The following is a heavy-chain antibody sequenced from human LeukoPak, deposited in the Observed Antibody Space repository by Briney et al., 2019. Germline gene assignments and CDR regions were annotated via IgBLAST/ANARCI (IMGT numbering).Heavy chain of an antibody. Sequence: KASETLSLTCTVSGGSISSYYWSWIRQPPGKRLEWIGYIYYSGSTNYNPSLKSRVTISVDTSKNQFSLKLSSVTAADTAVYYCARDRYGSGSYSPFDYWGQGTLVTVSS. CDR1: GGSISSYY. D-gene: IGHD3-10*01. V-gene: IGHV4-59*12. J-gene: IGHJ4*02. CDR2: IYYSGST. CDR3: ARDRYGSGSYSPFDY.